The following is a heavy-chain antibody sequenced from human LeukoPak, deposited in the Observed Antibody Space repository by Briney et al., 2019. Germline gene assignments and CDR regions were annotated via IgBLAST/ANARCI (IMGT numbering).Heavy chain of an antibody. V-gene: IGHV3-23*01. CDR2: ISPSGDIK. D-gene: IGHD3-3*01. CDR3: AKDWSGNYNWSDP. CDR1: GFTFSDHG. J-gene: IGHJ5*02. Sequence: GGSLRLSCAASGFTFSDHGMNWVRQAPGKGLEWVSGISPSGDIKYYADSVKGRFIISRDNSKNTLYLQMNSLRAEDTAVYYCAKDWSGNYNWSDPWGQGTLVTVSS.